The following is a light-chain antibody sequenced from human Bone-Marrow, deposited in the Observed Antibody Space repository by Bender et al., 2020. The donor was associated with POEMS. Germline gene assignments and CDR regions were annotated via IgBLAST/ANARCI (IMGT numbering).Light chain of an antibody. CDR1: DFGDKY. CDR2: HDT. Sequence: SYEVTQPPSVSVSPGQTASITCSGDDFGDKYVSWYQQKPGQSPVLVIYHDTKRPSGIPERFSCSNSGNTATLTISGTQAMDEADYYSQAWDTYTVIFGGGTKLTVL. CDR3: QAWDTYTVI. V-gene: IGLV3-1*01. J-gene: IGLJ2*01.